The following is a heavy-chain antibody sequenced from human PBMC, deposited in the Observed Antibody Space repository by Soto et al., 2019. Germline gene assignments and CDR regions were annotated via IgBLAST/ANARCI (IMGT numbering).Heavy chain of an antibody. Sequence: ASVKVSCKASGFTFTSSAMQWVRQARGQRLEWIGWIVVGSGNTNYAQKFQERVTITRDMSTSTAYMELSSLRSEDTAVYYCAASPTYSSSWYWFDPWGQGTLVTVSS. CDR1: GFTFTSSA. D-gene: IGHD6-13*01. CDR2: IVVGSGNT. J-gene: IGHJ5*02. CDR3: AASPTYSSSWYWFDP. V-gene: IGHV1-58*02.